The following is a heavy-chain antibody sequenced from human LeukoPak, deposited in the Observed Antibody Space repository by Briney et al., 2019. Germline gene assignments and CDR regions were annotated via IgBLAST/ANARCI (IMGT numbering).Heavy chain of an antibody. J-gene: IGHJ1*01. V-gene: IGHV3-7*01. CDR1: GFTFRDYSDYW. CDR2: IKQDGSEK. CDR3: ARVGRYSYAHTF. Sequence: GGSLRLSCAASGFTFRDYSDYWMSWVRQAPGKGLEWVSNIKQDGSEKYYVDSVKGRFTISRDNAKNSLFLQMNSLRAEDTAVYYCARVGRYSYAHTFWGQGTLVTVSS. D-gene: IGHD5-18*01.